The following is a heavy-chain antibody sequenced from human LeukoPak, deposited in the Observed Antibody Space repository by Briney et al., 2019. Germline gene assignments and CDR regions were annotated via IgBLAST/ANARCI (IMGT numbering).Heavy chain of an antibody. Sequence: PGGSLRLSCAAAKFTFSFYDMHWVRQGPGKGLEWVSGITTAADTYYAGSVKGRFTISREDARNLLFLQMNSLRAGDTAVYYCAREYCTSTSCYPFDYWGQGTLVTVSS. V-gene: IGHV3-13*01. CDR3: AREYCTSTSCYPFDY. CDR2: ITTAADT. CDR1: KFTFSFYD. D-gene: IGHD2-2*01. J-gene: IGHJ4*02.